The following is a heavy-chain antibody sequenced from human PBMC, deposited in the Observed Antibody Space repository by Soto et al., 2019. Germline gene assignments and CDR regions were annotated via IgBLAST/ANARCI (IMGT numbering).Heavy chain of an antibody. J-gene: IGHJ4*02. CDR2: ISYDGSNK. Sequence: GGSLRLSCAASGFTFSSYGMHWVRQAPGKGLEWVAVISYDGSNKYYADSVKGRFTISRDNSKNTLYLQMNSLRAEDTAVYYCAKVPLRIAVAGSFDYWGQGTLVTVSS. D-gene: IGHD6-19*01. CDR3: AKVPLRIAVAGSFDY. CDR1: GFTFSSYG. V-gene: IGHV3-30*18.